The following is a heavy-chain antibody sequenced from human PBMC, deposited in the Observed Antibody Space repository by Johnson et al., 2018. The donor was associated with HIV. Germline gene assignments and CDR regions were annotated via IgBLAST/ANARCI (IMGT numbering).Heavy chain of an antibody. Sequence: VQLVESGGGLVKPGGSLRLSCAASGFTFSDYYMSWIRQAPGKGLEWVSVIYSGGSTYYADSVKGRFTISRDNSKNTLYLQMNSLRAEDTAVYYCARDLIGGSAFDIWGQGTMVTVSS. CDR3: ARDLIGGSAFDI. D-gene: IGHD1-26*01. V-gene: IGHV3-66*01. CDR2: IYSGGST. CDR1: GFTFSDYY. J-gene: IGHJ3*02.